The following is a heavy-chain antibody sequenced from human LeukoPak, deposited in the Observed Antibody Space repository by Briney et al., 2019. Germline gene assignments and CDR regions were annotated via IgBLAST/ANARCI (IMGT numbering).Heavy chain of an antibody. V-gene: IGHV4-4*07. D-gene: IGHD3-10*01. CDR3: ARPILYGSGSHPSPNWFDP. CDR2: VFTSGIISGNT. CDR1: GGSISSYY. J-gene: IGHJ5*02. Sequence: PSETLSLTCTVSGGSISSYYWSWIRQPPGKGLEWIGLVFTSGIISGNTNYNPSVKSRVTMSVDSSKNQFSLKLRSVTAADTAVYYCARPILYGSGSHPSPNWFDPWGQGTLVTVSS.